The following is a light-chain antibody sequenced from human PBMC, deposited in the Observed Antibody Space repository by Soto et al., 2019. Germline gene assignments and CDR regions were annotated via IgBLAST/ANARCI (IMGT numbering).Light chain of an antibody. J-gene: IGKJ4*01. V-gene: IGKV3-20*01. CDR3: QQYGSSPRT. CDR1: QSVSSCY. CDR2: GAS. Sequence: EIVLTQSPGTQSLSPGERATLSCRASQSVSSCYLAWYQQKPGQAPRLLIYGASSRATGIPDRFSGSGSGTDFTLTISRLEPEDFAVYYCQQYGSSPRTFGGGTKV.